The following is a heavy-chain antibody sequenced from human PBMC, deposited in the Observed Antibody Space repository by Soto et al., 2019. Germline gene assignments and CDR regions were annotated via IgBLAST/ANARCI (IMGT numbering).Heavy chain of an antibody. V-gene: IGHV3-13*04. CDR1: GFTFSSYD. CDR3: ARSGFGEFPYYYYGMDV. D-gene: IGHD3-10*01. CDR2: IGTAGDT. Sequence: GGSLRLSCAASGFTFSSYDMHWVRQATGKGLEWVSAIGTAGDTYYPGSVKGRFTISRENAKNSLYLQMNSLRAGDTAVYYCARSGFGEFPYYYYGMDVWGQGTTVTV. J-gene: IGHJ6*02.